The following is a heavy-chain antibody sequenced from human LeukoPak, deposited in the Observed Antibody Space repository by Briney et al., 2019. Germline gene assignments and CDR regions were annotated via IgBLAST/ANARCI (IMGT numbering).Heavy chain of an antibody. CDR2: IYTSGST. V-gene: IGHV4-4*07. CDR3: ARASYYYMDV. CDR1: GGSIRGSY. Sequence: KASETLSLTCTHPGGSIRGSYWSTIRQPPRKRLEWIGRIYTSGSTNYNPSLKSRVAMSVDTSKNQFSLKLSSVTAADTAVYYCARASYYYMDVWGKGTTVTVSS. J-gene: IGHJ6*03.